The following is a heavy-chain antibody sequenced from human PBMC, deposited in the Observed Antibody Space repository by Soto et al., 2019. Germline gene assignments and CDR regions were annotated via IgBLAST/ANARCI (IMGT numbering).Heavy chain of an antibody. V-gene: IGHV3-30-3*01. Sequence: QVQLVESGGGVVQPGRSLRLSCAASGFTFSSYAMHWVRQAPGKGLEWVAVISYDGSNKYYADSVKGRFTISRDNSKNTLYLQMNSLRAEDTDVYYCAREKGATFDYWGQGTLVTVAS. CDR3: AREKGATFDY. J-gene: IGHJ4*02. CDR2: ISYDGSNK. D-gene: IGHD1-26*01. CDR1: GFTFSSYA.